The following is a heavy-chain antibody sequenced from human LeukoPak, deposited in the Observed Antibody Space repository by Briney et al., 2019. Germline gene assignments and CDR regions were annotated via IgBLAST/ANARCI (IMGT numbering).Heavy chain of an antibody. CDR2: IYYSGST. V-gene: IGHV4-59*01. CDR3: VRDRVYFDY. Sequence: SETLSLTCTVSGGSISSYYWSWIRQPPGKGLEWIGYIYYSGSTNYNPSLKSRVTISVDTSKNQFSLKLSSVTAAYTAVYYCVRDRVYFDYWGQGTLVTVSS. CDR1: GGSISSYY. D-gene: IGHD3-10*01. J-gene: IGHJ4*02.